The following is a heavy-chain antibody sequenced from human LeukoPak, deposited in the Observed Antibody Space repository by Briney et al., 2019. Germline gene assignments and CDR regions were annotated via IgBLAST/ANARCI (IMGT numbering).Heavy chain of an antibody. Sequence: SETLSLTCDVCGVSINTCWYYWTWIRQPPGKGLEWIGYIYYSGSTNYNPSLKSRVTISVDTSKNQFSLKLSSVTAADTAVYYCARVPSSGWYTRRYYYYYMDVWGKGTTVTVSS. D-gene: IGHD6-19*01. J-gene: IGHJ6*03. V-gene: IGHV4-61*01. CDR3: ARVPSSGWYTRRYYYYYMDV. CDR2: IYYSGST. CDR1: GVSINTCWYY.